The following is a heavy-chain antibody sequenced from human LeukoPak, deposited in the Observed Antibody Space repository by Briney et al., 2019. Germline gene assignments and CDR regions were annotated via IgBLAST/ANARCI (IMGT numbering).Heavy chain of an antibody. CDR1: GASISSYY. V-gene: IGHV4-59*08. Sequence: SETLSLTCSVSGASISSYYWSWIRQPPGKGLEWIGYIYYSGSTNYNPSLKSRVTISVDTSKNQFSLKLSSVTAADTAVYYCARFGWVVPAAMFAFDYWGQGTLVTVSS. D-gene: IGHD2-2*01. CDR3: ARFGWVVPAAMFAFDY. CDR2: IYYSGST. J-gene: IGHJ4*02.